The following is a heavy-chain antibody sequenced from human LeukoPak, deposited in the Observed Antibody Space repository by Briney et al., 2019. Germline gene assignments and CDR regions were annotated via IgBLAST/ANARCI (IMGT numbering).Heavy chain of an antibody. Sequence: GGSLRLSCAASGFTFSSYAMSWVRQAPGKGLEWVGRTKSKTDGGTTDYAAPVKGRFTISRDDSKNTLYLQMNSLKTEDTAVYYCTPDIDSGSYHNWFDPWGQGTLVTVSS. CDR1: GFTFSSYA. V-gene: IGHV3-15*01. CDR3: TPDIDSGSYHNWFDP. J-gene: IGHJ5*02. CDR2: TKSKTDGGTT. D-gene: IGHD1-26*01.